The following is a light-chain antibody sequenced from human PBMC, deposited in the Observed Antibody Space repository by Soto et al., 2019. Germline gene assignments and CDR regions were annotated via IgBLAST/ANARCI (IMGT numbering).Light chain of an antibody. V-gene: IGLV2-14*01. J-gene: IGLJ3*02. CDR3: SSYTTTSTT. Sequence: QSALTQPASVSGSLGQSITISCTGTISDIGSYHYVSWYQHHPGKAPTLIIYEVTNRPSGVSNRFSGSKSGNTASLTISGLQAEDEADYYCSSYTTTSTTFGGGTKLTVL. CDR2: EVT. CDR1: ISDIGSYHY.